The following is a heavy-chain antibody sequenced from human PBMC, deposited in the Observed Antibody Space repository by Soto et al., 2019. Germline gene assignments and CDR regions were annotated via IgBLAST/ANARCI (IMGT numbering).Heavy chain of an antibody. CDR3: ARARGGSSHSSWYRPNYYYYYMDV. D-gene: IGHD6-13*01. J-gene: IGHJ6*03. CDR1: GGTFSSYT. V-gene: IGHV1-69*02. Sequence: QVQLVQSGAEVKKPGSSVKVSCKASGGTFSSYTISWVRQAPGQGLEWMGRIIPILGIANYAQKFQGRVTITADESTSTAYMELSSLRSEDTAVYYCARARGGSSHSSWYRPNYYYYYMDVWGKGTTVTVSS. CDR2: IIPILGIA.